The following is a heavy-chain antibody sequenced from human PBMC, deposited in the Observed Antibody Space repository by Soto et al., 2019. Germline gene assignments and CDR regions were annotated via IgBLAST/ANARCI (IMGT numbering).Heavy chain of an antibody. D-gene: IGHD3-10*01. Sequence: SESLSLTCTVSGGSISSSSDYWGWIRQPPGKGLEWIGSIYYSGSTYYNPSLKSRVTISVDTSKNQFSLKLSSVTAADTAVYYCARLWFGELLFPYYYGMDVWGQGTTVTVSS. V-gene: IGHV4-39*01. J-gene: IGHJ6*02. CDR1: GGSISSSSDY. CDR3: ARLWFGELLFPYYYGMDV. CDR2: IYYSGST.